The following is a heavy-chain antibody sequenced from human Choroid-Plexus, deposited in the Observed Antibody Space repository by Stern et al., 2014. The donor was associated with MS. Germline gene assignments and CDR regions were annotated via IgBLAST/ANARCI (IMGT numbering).Heavy chain of an antibody. V-gene: IGHV3-30-3*01. CDR3: VRGPGECNSAEYFPH. CDR2: ISHDGSSQ. J-gene: IGHJ1*01. CDR1: GFTFKNYP. D-gene: IGHD3-10*01. Sequence: QVQLVQSGGGVVQPGKSLRLSCAASGFTFKNYPMHWVRQAPGKGLEWVAGISHDGSSQYYADSVKGRFTISRDNSKNTLYVQTDSLRADDTAIYYCVRGPGECNSAEYFPHWGQGALVTVSS.